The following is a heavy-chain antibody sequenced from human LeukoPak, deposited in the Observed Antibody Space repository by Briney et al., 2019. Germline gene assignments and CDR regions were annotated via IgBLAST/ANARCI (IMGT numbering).Heavy chain of an antibody. CDR1: GFVVNDYY. V-gene: IGHV3-11*01. CDR3: ARGQYNWNYGEGYYFDY. Sequence: GGSLRLSCAASGFVVNDYYMNWIRQAPGKGLEWVSYISSRDNLIYYADSVKGRFTISTDNARNSVYLQLNRLRVEDTAVYYCARGQYNWNYGEGYYFDYWGQGTLVTVSS. J-gene: IGHJ4*02. CDR2: ISSRDNLI. D-gene: IGHD1-7*01.